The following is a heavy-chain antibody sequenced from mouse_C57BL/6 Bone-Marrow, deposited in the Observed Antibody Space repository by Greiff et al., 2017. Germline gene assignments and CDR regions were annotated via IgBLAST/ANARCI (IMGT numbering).Heavy chain of an antibody. D-gene: IGHD1-1*01. V-gene: IGHV1-63*01. CDR1: GYTFTNYW. CDR3: ARYYYGSSYDYAMDY. CDR2: IYPGGGFT. J-gene: IGHJ4*01. Sequence: VQLHQSGAELVRPGTSVKMSCKASGYTFTNYWIGWAKQRPGHGLEWIGDIYPGGGFTNYNEKFKGKATLTADKSSSTAYMQFSSLTSEDSAIYYCARYYYGSSYDYAMDYWGQGTSVTVSS.